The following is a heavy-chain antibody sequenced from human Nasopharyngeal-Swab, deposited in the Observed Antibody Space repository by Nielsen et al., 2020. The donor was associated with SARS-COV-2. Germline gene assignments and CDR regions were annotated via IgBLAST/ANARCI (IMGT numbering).Heavy chain of an antibody. CDR2: INSSSSTR. J-gene: IGHJ4*02. CDR3: VREFEATGATYLDY. CDR1: GFAFPDYS. Sequence: GESLKIPCAASGFAFPDYSMDRVRQAPGKGLEWVSYINSSSSTRYYADSVKGRFTVSRDNAKNSLYLQMSSLRDEDTAVYYCVREFEATGATYLDYWGLGTLVTVSS. V-gene: IGHV3-48*02. D-gene: IGHD1-26*01.